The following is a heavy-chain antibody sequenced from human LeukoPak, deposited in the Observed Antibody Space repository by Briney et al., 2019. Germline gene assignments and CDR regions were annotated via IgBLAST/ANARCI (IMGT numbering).Heavy chain of an antibody. J-gene: IGHJ4*02. CDR1: GGTFSSYA. Sequence: ASVKVSCKASGGTFSSYAISWVRQAPGQGLEWMGWINPNSGGTNYAQKFQGRVTMTRDTSISTAYMELSRLRSGDTAVYYCARSPHILTGENFDYWGQGTLVTVSS. V-gene: IGHV1-2*02. CDR2: INPNSGGT. D-gene: IGHD3-9*01. CDR3: ARSPHILTGENFDY.